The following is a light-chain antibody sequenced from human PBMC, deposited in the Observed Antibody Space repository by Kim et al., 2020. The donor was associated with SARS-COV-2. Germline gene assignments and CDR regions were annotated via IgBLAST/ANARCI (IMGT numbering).Light chain of an antibody. V-gene: IGLV3-19*01. CDR2: GRN. Sequence: SELTQDPAVSVAVGQTVKITCQGDSLRRYYASWYQQKPGQAPVLVISGRNNRPSGIPERLSGSTSGNTASLIISGAQAEDEADYFCSSRGSSENVLFGGGTKLTVL. J-gene: IGLJ2*01. CDR3: SSRGSSENVL. CDR1: SLRRYY.